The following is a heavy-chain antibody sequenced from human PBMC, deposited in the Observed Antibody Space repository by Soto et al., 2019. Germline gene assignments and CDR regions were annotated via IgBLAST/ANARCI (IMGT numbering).Heavy chain of an antibody. J-gene: IGHJ4*02. CDR1: GYSFTTYW. CDR3: ARHCSGGSCYSDY. D-gene: IGHD2-15*01. Sequence: GESLKISCKASGYSFTTYWITWVRQMPGKGLEWMGRINPSDSYTNYSPSFQGHVTISAAKSITTAFLQWSSLRASDTAMYYCARHCSGGSCYSDYWGQGTLVTVSS. CDR2: INPSDSYT. V-gene: IGHV5-10-1*01.